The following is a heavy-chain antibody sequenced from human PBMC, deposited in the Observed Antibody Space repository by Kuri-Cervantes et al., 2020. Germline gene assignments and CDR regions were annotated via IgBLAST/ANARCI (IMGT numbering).Heavy chain of an antibody. Sequence: GESLKISCAASGFTFSDYYMSWIRQAPGKGLEWVSYISSSGSTIYYADSVKGRFTISRDNAKNSLYLQMNSLRAEDTAVYYCAKDPWLMGFGEDLDYWGQGTLVTDSS. CDR3: AKDPWLMGFGEDLDY. CDR1: GFTFSDYY. D-gene: IGHD3-10*01. J-gene: IGHJ4*02. CDR2: ISSSGSTI. V-gene: IGHV3-11*01.